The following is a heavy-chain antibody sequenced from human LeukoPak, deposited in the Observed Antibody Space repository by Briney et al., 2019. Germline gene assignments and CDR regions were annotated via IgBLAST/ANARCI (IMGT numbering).Heavy chain of an antibody. Sequence: GASVKVSCKASGYTFTSYDINWVRQATGQGLEWTGWMNPNSGNTGYAQKFQGRVTITRNTSISTAYMELSSLRSEDTAVYYCARSRSVVVAATPGGYYFDYWGQGTLVTVSS. CDR2: MNPNSGNT. CDR1: GYTFTSYD. V-gene: IGHV1-8*03. CDR3: ARSRSVVVAATPGGYYFDY. J-gene: IGHJ4*02. D-gene: IGHD2-15*01.